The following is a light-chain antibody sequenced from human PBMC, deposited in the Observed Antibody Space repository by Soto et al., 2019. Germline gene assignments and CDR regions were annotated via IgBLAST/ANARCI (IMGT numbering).Light chain of an antibody. CDR3: MQGTHRLYT. V-gene: IGKV2-30*01. Sequence: DVVMTQSPLSLPVTLGQPASISCRSSQSLVYSDGNTYLNWFHQRPGQSPRRLIYQVSNRDSGVPERFSGRGSGTDFTLKISRVEAEDVGVYYCMQGTHRLYTFGQGTKLEIK. CDR1: QSLVYSDGNTY. J-gene: IGKJ2*01. CDR2: QVS.